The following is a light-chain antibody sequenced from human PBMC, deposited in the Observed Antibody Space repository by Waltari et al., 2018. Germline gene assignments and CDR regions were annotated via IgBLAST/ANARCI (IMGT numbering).Light chain of an antibody. J-gene: IGKJ1*01. CDR1: QTVSTY. CDR3: LQRSLWPWT. CDR2: DAS. V-gene: IGKV3-11*01. Sequence: IVLTQSPATLPLSPGARATLSCRVSQTVSTYLAWFQQKPGQAPSLLIYDASNRAPGIPARFSGSGSGTDFSLTISSLEPEDFAVYYCLQRSLWPWTFGQGTKVAVK.